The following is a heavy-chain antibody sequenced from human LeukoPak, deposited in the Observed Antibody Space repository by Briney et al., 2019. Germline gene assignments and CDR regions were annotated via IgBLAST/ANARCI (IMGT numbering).Heavy chain of an antibody. D-gene: IGHD3-16*01. Sequence: GASVKVSCKASGYTFTYFYIHWVRQAPGQGLEWMGRINPNSGGTDYAQNFRGRVTLTRDTSITTVYMKVTRLTSDDTAVYYCAITYANNAFDVWGQGTMVTVSS. J-gene: IGHJ3*01. CDR1: GYTFTYFY. CDR3: AITYANNAFDV. V-gene: IGHV1-2*06. CDR2: INPNSGGT.